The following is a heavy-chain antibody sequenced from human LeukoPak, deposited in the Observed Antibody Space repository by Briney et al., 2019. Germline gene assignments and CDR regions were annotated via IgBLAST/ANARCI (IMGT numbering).Heavy chain of an antibody. J-gene: IGHJ6*02. V-gene: IGHV3-48*03. CDR3: ARDGDYFYGMDV. CDR1: GXTFSSYE. Sequence: PGGSLRLSCAASGXTFSSYEMNWVRQAPGKGLEWISHISSSGSSISDADSVKGRFTISRDNAKNSLYLQMNSLRAEDTAVYYCARDGDYFYGMDVWGQGTTVTVSS. CDR2: ISSSGSSI.